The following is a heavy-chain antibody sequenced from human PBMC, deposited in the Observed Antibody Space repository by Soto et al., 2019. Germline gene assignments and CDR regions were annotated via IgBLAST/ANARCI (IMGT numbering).Heavy chain of an antibody. D-gene: IGHD3-10*01. CDR3: AKAGGAPSTFDY. J-gene: IGHJ4*02. CDR1: GFTFSSYG. CDR2: ISYDGSNK. Sequence: QVQLVESGGGVVQPGRSLRLSCAAFGFTFSSYGMHWVRQAPGKGLEWVAVISYDGSNKYYADSVKGRFTISRDNSKNTLYLQMNSLRAEDTAVYYCAKAGGAPSTFDYWGQGTLVTVSS. V-gene: IGHV3-30*18.